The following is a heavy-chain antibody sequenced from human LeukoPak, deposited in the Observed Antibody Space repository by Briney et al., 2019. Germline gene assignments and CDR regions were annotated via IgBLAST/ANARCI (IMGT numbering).Heavy chain of an antibody. Sequence: ASVKVSCKASGYTFTNYYMHWVRQAPGQGLEWMGMLNPSGGSTTYAQKFQGRVSLTRDMSTRTVYMELSSLRSEDTAVYYCARDRVGGYNPGYWYFDLWGRGTLVTVSS. D-gene: IGHD5-24*01. J-gene: IGHJ2*01. CDR3: ARDRVGGYNPGYWYFDL. CDR2: LNPSGGST. CDR1: GYTFTNYY. V-gene: IGHV1-46*01.